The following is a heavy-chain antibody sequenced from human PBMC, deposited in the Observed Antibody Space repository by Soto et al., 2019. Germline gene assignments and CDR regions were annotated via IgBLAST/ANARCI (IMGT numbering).Heavy chain of an antibody. CDR3: ARGGSSCGTPGVVEGWFDP. J-gene: IGHJ5*02. D-gene: IGHD6-6*01. Sequence: QLQLQESGPGLVKPSETLSLTCTVSGGSISSSSYYWGWIRQPPGKGLEWIGSIYYSGSTYYNPSLKSRVPISVVTSNIQFALKLSSVSAADTAVYYCARGGSSCGTPGVVEGWFDPWGQGTLVTVSS. CDR1: GGSISSSSYY. CDR2: IYYSGST. V-gene: IGHV4-39*01.